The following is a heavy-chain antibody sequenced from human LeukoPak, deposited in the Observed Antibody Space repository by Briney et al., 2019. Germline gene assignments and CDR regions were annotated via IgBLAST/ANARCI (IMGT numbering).Heavy chain of an antibody. Sequence: PVRSLRLSCAASGFTFSSYAMHWVRQAPGKGLEWVAVISYDGSNKYYADSVKGRFTISRDNSKNTLYLQMNSLRAEDTAVYYCARDEGLRKAAAGYFDYWGQGTLVTVSS. CDR2: ISYDGSNK. CDR3: ARDEGLRKAAAGYFDY. D-gene: IGHD6-13*01. V-gene: IGHV3-30-3*01. CDR1: GFTFSSYA. J-gene: IGHJ4*02.